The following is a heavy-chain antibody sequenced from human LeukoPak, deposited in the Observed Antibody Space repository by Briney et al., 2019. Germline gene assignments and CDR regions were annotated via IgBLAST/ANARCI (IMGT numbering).Heavy chain of an antibody. CDR2: INPNSGGT. CDR1: GYTFTGYY. CDR3: AREEIYMVSDYYMDV. Sequence: GASVKVSCKASGYTFTGYYMHWVRQAPGQGLEWMGWINPNSGGTNYAQKFQGRVTMTRDTSISTAYMELSRLRSDDTAVYYCAREEIYMVSDYYMDVWGKGTTVTISS. J-gene: IGHJ6*03. D-gene: IGHD3-10*01. V-gene: IGHV1-2*02.